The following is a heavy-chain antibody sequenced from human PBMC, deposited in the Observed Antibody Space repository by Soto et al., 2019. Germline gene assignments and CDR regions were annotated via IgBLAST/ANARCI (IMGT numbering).Heavy chain of an antibody. J-gene: IGHJ4*02. Sequence: QLQLQESGPGLVKPSETLSLTWTVSDGPISSSSYYWGWIRQPPGKGLEWIGSIHYGGSTYYKASLKSRVTISVDTSRNQSSLKLSSVTAADTAVYYCARVYYCSGITEYWGQGTLVTVSS. D-gene: IGHD3-10*01. CDR2: IHYGGST. CDR3: ARVYYCSGITEY. V-gene: IGHV4-39*01. CDR1: DGPISSSSYY.